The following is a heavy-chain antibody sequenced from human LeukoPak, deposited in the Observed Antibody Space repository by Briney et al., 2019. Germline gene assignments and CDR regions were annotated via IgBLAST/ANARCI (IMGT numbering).Heavy chain of an antibody. CDR3: ARGGGYSYGSFDY. Sequence: GGSLRLSCAASGFTFSSYWMHWVRQAPGKGLVWVSRINRDGSSTSYADSVKGRFTISRDNAKNTLHLQMNSLRAEDTAVYYCARGGGYSYGSFDYWGQGTLVTVSS. CDR1: GFTFSSYW. D-gene: IGHD5-18*01. CDR2: INRDGSST. J-gene: IGHJ4*02. V-gene: IGHV3-74*01.